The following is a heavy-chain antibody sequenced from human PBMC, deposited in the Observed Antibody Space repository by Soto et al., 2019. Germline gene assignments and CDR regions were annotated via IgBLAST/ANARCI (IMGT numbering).Heavy chain of an antibody. CDR3: AMLINRVRLHGY. V-gene: IGHV1-69*13. D-gene: IGHD2-21*02. J-gene: IGHJ4*02. CDR2: IIPIFGTA. CDR1: GGTFSSYA. Sequence: EASVKVSCKASGGTFSSYAISWVRQAPGQGLEWMGGIIPIFGTANYAQKFQGRVTITADESTSTAYMELSSLRSEDTAVYYCAMLINRVRLHGYWGQGTLVTVSS.